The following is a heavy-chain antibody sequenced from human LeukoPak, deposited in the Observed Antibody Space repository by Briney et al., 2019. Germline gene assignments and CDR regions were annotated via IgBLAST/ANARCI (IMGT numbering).Heavy chain of an antibody. J-gene: IGHJ2*01. CDR2: IYYSGST. Sequence: PSETLSLTCTVSGGSISSYYWSWIRQPPGKGLEWIGYIYYSGSTNYNPSLKSRVTISVDTSKNQFSLKLSSVTAADTAVYYCARQAGIYCSGGSCYSDPVYWYFDLWGRGTLVTVSS. V-gene: IGHV4-59*08. CDR1: GGSISSYY. CDR3: ARQAGIYCSGGSCYSDPVYWYFDL. D-gene: IGHD2-15*01.